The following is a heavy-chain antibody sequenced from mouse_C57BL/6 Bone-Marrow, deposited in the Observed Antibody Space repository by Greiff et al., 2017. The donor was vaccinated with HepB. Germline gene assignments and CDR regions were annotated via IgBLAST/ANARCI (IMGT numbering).Heavy chain of an antibody. CDR2: INPNNGGT. V-gene: IGHV1-18*01. Sequence: VQLKESGPELVKPGASVKIPCKASGYTFTDYNMDWVKQSHGKSLEWIGDINPNNGGTIYNQKFKGKATLTVDKSSSTAYMELRSLTSEDTAVYYCAAYGSSPFAYWGQGTLVTVSA. D-gene: IGHD1-1*01. CDR1: GYTFTDYN. J-gene: IGHJ3*01. CDR3: AAYGSSPFAY.